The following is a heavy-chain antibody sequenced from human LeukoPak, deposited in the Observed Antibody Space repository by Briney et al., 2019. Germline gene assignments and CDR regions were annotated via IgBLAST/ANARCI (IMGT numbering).Heavy chain of an antibody. CDR1: GGSISSGGYY. D-gene: IGHD3-22*01. CDR3: ARGYYDSSGYNTIPFDY. Sequence: PSETLSLTCTVSGGSISSGGYYWSWIRQHPGTGLEWIGYIYYSGSTYYNPSLKSRVTISVDTSKNQFSLKLSSVTAADTAVYYCARGYYDSSGYNTIPFDYWGQGTLVTVSS. J-gene: IGHJ4*02. V-gene: IGHV4-31*03. CDR2: IYYSGST.